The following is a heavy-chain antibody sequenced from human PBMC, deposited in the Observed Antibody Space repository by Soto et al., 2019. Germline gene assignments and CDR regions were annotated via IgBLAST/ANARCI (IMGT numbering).Heavy chain of an antibody. CDR3: ARHRLSGSISNCFDP. Sequence: SETLSLTCTVSGGSISSSSWSWIRQPPGRGLEWIGYIYNNGRTDYNPSLKSRVTISVDTSKNHFSLKLSSVTPADTAMYYCARHRLSGSISNCFDPWGQGTLVTVSS. CDR2: IYNNGRT. V-gene: IGHV4-59*01. D-gene: IGHD5-12*01. J-gene: IGHJ5*02. CDR1: GGSISSSS.